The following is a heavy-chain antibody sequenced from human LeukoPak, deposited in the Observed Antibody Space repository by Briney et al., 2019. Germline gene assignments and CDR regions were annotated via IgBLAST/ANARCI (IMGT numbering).Heavy chain of an antibody. Sequence: PGGSLRLSCAASGFTFSSYSMSWVRQAPGKGLEWVGFIRSKAYGGTTEYAASVKGRFTISRDGSKSIAYLQMNSLKTEDTAVYYCTRDFLWSGYSGYAGSYFDYWGQGTLVTVSS. D-gene: IGHD5-12*01. V-gene: IGHV3-49*04. CDR2: IRSKAYGGTT. CDR1: GFTFSSYS. CDR3: TRDFLWSGYSGYAGSYFDY. J-gene: IGHJ4*02.